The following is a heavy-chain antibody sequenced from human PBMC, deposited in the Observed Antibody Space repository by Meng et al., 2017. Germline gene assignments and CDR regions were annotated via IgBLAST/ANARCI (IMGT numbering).Heavy chain of an antibody. CDR1: GFQLSTGGVG. V-gene: IGHV2-5*02. Sequence: QITLKESGPTLVNTPKTHPLTFRFYGFQLSTGGVGVGWIRQPPGKALEWLALIYWDDDTRYSPSLKSRLSITKDTSKNQVFLTMTNMDPVDTATYYCAHRSSAWAFDSWGQGTLVTVSS. J-gene: IGHJ4*02. D-gene: IGHD7-27*01. CDR2: IYWDDDT. CDR3: AHRSSAWAFDS.